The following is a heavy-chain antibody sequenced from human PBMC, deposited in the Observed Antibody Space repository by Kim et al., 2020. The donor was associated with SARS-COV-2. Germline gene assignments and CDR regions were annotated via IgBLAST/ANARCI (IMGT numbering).Heavy chain of an antibody. CDR3: WRGKSEYFGSGRARSFDL. CDR2: ITQTGTT. Sequence: SETLSLTCAVYGRSFSGYYWTWIRQAPGTGLQWIGEITQTGTTNYDPALRGRVTISVAASEKQFSLVLTSATAADTAVYYCWRGKSEYFGSGRARSFDLWGRGSLVTVSS. D-gene: IGHD3-10*01. CDR1: GRSFSGYY. V-gene: IGHV4-34*01. J-gene: IGHJ2*01.